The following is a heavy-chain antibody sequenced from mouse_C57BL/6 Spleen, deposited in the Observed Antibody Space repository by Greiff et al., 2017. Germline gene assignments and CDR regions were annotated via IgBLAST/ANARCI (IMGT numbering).Heavy chain of an antibody. Sequence: VQLKESGPELVKPGASVKIPCKASGYTFTDYNMDWVKQSHGKSLEWIGDINPNNGGTIYNQKFKGKATLTVDKSSSTAYMELRSLTSEDTAVYYCARSGGLRPYYAMDYWGQGTSVTVSS. CDR3: ARSGGLRPYYAMDY. D-gene: IGHD2-4*01. J-gene: IGHJ4*01. CDR2: INPNNGGT. CDR1: GYTFTDYN. V-gene: IGHV1-18*01.